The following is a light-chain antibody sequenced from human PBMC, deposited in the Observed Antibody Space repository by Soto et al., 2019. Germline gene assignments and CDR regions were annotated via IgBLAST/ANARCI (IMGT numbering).Light chain of an antibody. CDR1: QSVRSN. CDR3: QQYNNWPRT. J-gene: IGKJ1*01. CDR2: VAS. Sequence: EILLTQSPATLSVSPGEFVTLSCRACQSVRSNLAWYQQKPGQGPRLLIYVASTRATVIPARFSGSGSGTEFTLTISSRQSEDFAVYYCQQYNNWPRTFGQGTKVDIK. V-gene: IGKV3-15*01.